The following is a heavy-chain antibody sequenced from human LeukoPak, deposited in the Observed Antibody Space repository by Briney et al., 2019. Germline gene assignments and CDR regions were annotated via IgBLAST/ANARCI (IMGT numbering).Heavy chain of an antibody. V-gene: IGHV3-21*01. CDR2: ISSCSSYI. J-gene: IGHJ4*02. D-gene: IGHD6-19*01. CDR1: GXTFGTNS. Sequence: GGSLRLSCAASGXTFGTNSMNWVRQAPGKGLEWVSSISSCSSYIYYADSVKGRFTISRDNAKNSLYLQMNSLRADDTAVYYCARTDAVTGTRGANDYWGQGTLVTVSS. CDR3: ARTDAVTGTRGANDY.